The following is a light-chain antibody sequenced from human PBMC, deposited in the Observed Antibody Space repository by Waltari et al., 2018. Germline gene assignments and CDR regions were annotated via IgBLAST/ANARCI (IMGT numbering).Light chain of an antibody. CDR1: SSDVGGYNY. J-gene: IGLJ2*01. Sequence: QSALTQPASVSGSPGQSITISCTGTSSDVGGYNYVSWYQQHPGKAPKLMIYDVSNRPAGVSNRFSGSRSGDTASRTISGLQAEDEADYYCSSDTSSSTVVFGGGTKLTVL. CDR2: DVS. V-gene: IGLV2-14*03. CDR3: SSDTSSSTVV.